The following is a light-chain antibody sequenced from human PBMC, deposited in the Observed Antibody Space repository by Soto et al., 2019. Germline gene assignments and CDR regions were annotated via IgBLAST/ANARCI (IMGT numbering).Light chain of an antibody. Sequence: QSVLTQPVSVSGSPGQSITISCTGTSSDVGGYNYVSWYQLHPGKVPRLMIYEVSNRPSGVSNRFSGSKSGNTASLTISGLQAEDDADYYCTSYTNSGTVVFGGGTKLTVL. CDR2: EVS. V-gene: IGLV2-14*01. J-gene: IGLJ2*01. CDR3: TSYTNSGTVV. CDR1: SSDVGGYNY.